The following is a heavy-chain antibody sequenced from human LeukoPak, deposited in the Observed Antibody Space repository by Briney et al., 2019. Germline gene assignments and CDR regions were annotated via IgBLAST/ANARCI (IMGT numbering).Heavy chain of an antibody. J-gene: IGHJ4*02. CDR3: VRHPWRMGSRDYNFDD. Sequence: SDTLSLTCTVSGGSLSGYYWSWIRQPPGKGLEWIGHIYYSGSTNYNPSLKSRVTISVDTSKNQFSLKMTSVTAADTAVYYCVRHPWRMGSRDYNFDDWGQGTLVTVSS. V-gene: IGHV4-59*08. CDR2: IYYSGST. CDR1: GGSLSGYY. D-gene: IGHD3-16*01.